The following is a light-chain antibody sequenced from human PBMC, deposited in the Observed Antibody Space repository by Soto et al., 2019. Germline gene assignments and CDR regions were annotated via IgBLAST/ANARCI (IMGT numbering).Light chain of an antibody. CDR3: QHYGTSQYT. V-gene: IGKV3-20*01. CDR1: QTVSSSY. Sequence: IVLTQSPGTLSLSPGEKATLSCRASQTVSSSYLAWYRQKPGQAPRLLIYGASSRAAGVPDRFSGSGSGTDFTLTISSLEPEDFAVFYCQHYGTSQYTFGQGTKLEIK. CDR2: GAS. J-gene: IGKJ2*01.